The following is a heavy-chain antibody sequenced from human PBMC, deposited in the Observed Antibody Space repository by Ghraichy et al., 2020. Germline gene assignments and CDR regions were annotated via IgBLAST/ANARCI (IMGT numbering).Heavy chain of an antibody. CDR3: ARDNPPYDYVWGSYRYTRWFDP. V-gene: IGHV4-4*02. CDR1: GGSISSSTL. D-gene: IGHD3-16*02. Sequence: SENLSLTCAVSGGSISSSTLWSWVRQPPGKGVEWIGDIYHSVSTNYNPSLKSRVTISVDKSKNQFSLQLSSVTAADTDVYYCARDNPPYDYVWGSYRYTRWFDPWGQGTLVTVSS. CDR2: IYHSVST. J-gene: IGHJ5*02.